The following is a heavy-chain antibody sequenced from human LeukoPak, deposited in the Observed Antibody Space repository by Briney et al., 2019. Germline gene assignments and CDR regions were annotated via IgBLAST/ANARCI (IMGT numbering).Heavy chain of an antibody. D-gene: IGHD2-2*03. CDR1: GFTFSNFG. V-gene: IGHV3-33*01. J-gene: IGHJ6*04. Sequence: GGPLRLSCAASGFTFSNFGMHWVRQAPGKGLEWVAIIWFDGSDKYYADSVKGRFTISRDNSKNTLSLQMNSLRAADTAVYYCARAHPGYCTGTTCPGDYYYGVDVWGKGTTVTVSS. CDR3: ARAHPGYCTGTTCPGDYYYGVDV. CDR2: IWFDGSDK.